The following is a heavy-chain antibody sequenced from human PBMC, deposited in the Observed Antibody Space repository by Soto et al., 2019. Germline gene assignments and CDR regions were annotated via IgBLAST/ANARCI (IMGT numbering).Heavy chain of an antibody. Sequence: QVQRVQSGAEVKKPGSSVKVSCKASGGTFSSYTISWVRQAPGQGLEWMGRIIPILGIANYAQKFQGRVTITADKATRPAYRELSSLRSEDTAVYYCAREGYSSSWYGMDVWGHGTTVPVSS. V-gene: IGHV1-69*08. J-gene: IGHJ6*02. D-gene: IGHD6-13*01. CDR1: GGTFSSYT. CDR3: AREGYSSSWYGMDV. CDR2: IIPILGIA.